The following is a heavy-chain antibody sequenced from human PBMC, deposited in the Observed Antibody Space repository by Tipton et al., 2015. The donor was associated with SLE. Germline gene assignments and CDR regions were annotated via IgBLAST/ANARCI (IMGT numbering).Heavy chain of an antibody. CDR3: AREYSYYYDSSGYHYYFDY. J-gene: IGHJ4*02. V-gene: IGHV4-39*07. Sequence: TLSLTCTVSGGSISSSSYYWGWIRQPPGKGLEWIGSIYYSGGTYYNPSLKSRVTISVDTSKNQFSLKLSSVTAADTAVYYCAREYSYYYDSSGYHYYFDYWGQGTLVTVSS. D-gene: IGHD3-22*01. CDR2: IYYSGGT. CDR1: GGSISSSSYY.